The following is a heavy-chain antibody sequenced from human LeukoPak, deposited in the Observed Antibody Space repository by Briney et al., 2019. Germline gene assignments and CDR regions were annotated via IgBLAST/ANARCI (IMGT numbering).Heavy chain of an antibody. CDR3: ARLFYDFWSGHYYYYMDV. CDR1: GGSISSSTYY. V-gene: IGHV4-39*01. Sequence: SETLSLTCTVSGGSISSSTYYWGWIRQPPGRGLEWIGSISYSGSSYYNPSLKSRVTISVDTSKNQFSLKVSSVTAADTAVYYCARLFYDFWSGHYYYYMDVWGKGTMVTVSS. J-gene: IGHJ6*03. CDR2: ISYSGSS. D-gene: IGHD3-3*01.